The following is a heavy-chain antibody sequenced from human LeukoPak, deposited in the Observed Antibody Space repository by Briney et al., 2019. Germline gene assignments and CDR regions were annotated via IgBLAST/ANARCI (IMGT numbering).Heavy chain of an antibody. J-gene: IGHJ4*02. D-gene: IGHD2-15*01. CDR3: ARDTSGYYDY. Sequence: GGSLRLSCEASGFTFRNYGMHWVRQAPGKGLDWVGVIWFDGSNRYYADSVKGRFTISRDSSKNTLYLQVNSVSAEDTAVYYCARDTSGYYDYWGQGALVTVSS. CDR1: GFTFRNYG. V-gene: IGHV3-33*01. CDR2: IWFDGSNR.